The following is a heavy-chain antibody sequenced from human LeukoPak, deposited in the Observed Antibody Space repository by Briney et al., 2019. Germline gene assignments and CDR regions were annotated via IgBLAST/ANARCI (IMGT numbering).Heavy chain of an antibody. V-gene: IGHV3-21*01. CDR3: ARAENYYYYGMDV. CDR2: ISSSSSYI. J-gene: IGHJ6*02. Sequence: GGSLRLSCAASGFTVSSNYMSWVRQAPGKGLDWVSSISSSSSYIYYADSVKGRFTISRDNAKNSLYLQMNSLRAEDTAVYYCARAENYYYYGMDVWGQGTTVTVSS. CDR1: GFTVSSNY.